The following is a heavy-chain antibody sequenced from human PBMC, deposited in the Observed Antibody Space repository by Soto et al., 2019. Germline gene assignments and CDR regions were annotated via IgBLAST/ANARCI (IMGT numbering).Heavy chain of an antibody. Sequence: QVQLVQSGAEVKKPGASVKVSCKASGYTFTSYDINWVRQATGQGLEWMGWMNPNSGNTGYAQKFQGRVTMTRNTSICTAYMELSSLRSEDTAVYYCASPARNYDFWSGYSFDIWGQGTMVTVSS. CDR2: MNPNSGNT. CDR1: GYTFTSYD. D-gene: IGHD3-3*01. CDR3: ASPARNYDFWSGYSFDI. V-gene: IGHV1-8*01. J-gene: IGHJ3*02.